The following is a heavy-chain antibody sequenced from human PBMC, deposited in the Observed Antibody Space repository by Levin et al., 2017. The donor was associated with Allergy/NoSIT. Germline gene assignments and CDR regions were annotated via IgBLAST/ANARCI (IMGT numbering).Heavy chain of an antibody. CDR1: GFSFSDSS. Sequence: GESLKISCAASGFSFSDSSMNWVRQAPGKGLEWVSSISGTSYYKYYADSVKGRFTISRDNSKNTLYLQMNSLRAEDTAVYYCAKDPDIVATTVFDYWGQGTLVTVSS. CDR2: ISGTSYYK. CDR3: AKDPDIVATTVFDY. V-gene: IGHV3-21*04. D-gene: IGHD5-12*01. J-gene: IGHJ4*02.